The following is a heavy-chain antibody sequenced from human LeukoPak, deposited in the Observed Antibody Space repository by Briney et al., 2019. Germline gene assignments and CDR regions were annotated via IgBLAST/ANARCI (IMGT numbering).Heavy chain of an antibody. D-gene: IGHD3-9*01. V-gene: IGHV3-13*05. CDR1: GFTFSSYD. CDR2: IGSAGDP. J-gene: IGHJ5*01. Sequence: GGSLRLSCAASGFTFSSYDMHWVRQATGNGLEWVSAIGSAGDPYYPGSVKGRFTISRENAKNSLSLQMNSLRAGDTAVYYCARGDLLTGYPDSWGQGTLVTVSS. CDR3: ARGDLLTGYPDS.